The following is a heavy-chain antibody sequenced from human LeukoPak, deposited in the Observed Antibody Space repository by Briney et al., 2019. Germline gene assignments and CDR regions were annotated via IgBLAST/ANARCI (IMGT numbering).Heavy chain of an antibody. CDR2: ISWNSGSI. CDR1: GFTFDDYA. D-gene: IGHD3-22*01. J-gene: IGHJ4*02. Sequence: GGSLRLSCAASGFTFDDYAMHWVRQAPGKGLEWVPGISWNSGSIGYADSVKGRFTISRDNAKNSLYLQMNSLRAEDTALYYCAYSSGYYFDYWGQGTLVTVSS. V-gene: IGHV3-9*01. CDR3: AYSSGYYFDY.